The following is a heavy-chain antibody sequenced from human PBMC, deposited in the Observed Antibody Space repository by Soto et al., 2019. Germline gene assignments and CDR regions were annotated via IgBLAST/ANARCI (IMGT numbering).Heavy chain of an antibody. CDR3: ARRYGVYFDY. D-gene: IGHD4-17*01. Sequence: SEILSLTCTVSGGSISSYYWSWIRQPPGKGLEWIGYIYYSGSTNYNPSLKSRVTISVDTSKNQFSLKLSSVTAADTAVYYCARRYGVYFDYWGQGTLVTVSS. J-gene: IGHJ4*02. V-gene: IGHV4-59*08. CDR1: GGSISSYY. CDR2: IYYSGST.